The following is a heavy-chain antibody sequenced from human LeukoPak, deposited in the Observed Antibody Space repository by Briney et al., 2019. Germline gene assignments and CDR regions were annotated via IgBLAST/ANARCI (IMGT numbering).Heavy chain of an antibody. CDR2: ISAYNGNT. Sequence: EASVKVSCKASGGTFSSYAISWVRQAPGQGLEWMGWISAYNGNTNYAQKLQGRVTMTTDTSTSTAYMELRSLRSDDTAVYYCRVPQSDAFDIWGQGTMVTVSS. V-gene: IGHV1-18*01. CDR3: RVPQSDAFDI. J-gene: IGHJ3*02. D-gene: IGHD1-1*01. CDR1: GGTFSSYA.